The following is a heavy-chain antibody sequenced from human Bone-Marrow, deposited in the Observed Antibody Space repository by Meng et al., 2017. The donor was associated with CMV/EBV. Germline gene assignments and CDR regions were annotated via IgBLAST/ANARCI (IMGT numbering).Heavy chain of an antibody. Sequence: STKVSCKASGGTFSSYALSWVRQAPGQGLEWMGGIIPIFGTANYAQKFQGRVTITTDESTSTAYMELSSLRSEDTAVYYCARETGAAGLLDPWGQGTLVTVSS. CDR2: IIPIFGTA. CDR1: GGTFSSYA. D-gene: IGHD6-13*01. V-gene: IGHV1-69*05. CDR3: ARETGAAGLLDP. J-gene: IGHJ5*02.